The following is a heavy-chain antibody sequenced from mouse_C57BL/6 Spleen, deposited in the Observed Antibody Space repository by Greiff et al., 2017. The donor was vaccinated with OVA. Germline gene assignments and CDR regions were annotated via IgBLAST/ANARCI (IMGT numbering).Heavy chain of an antibody. CDR2: INPSTGGT. Sequence: VQLQQSGPELVKPGASVKISCKASGYSFTGYYMNWVKQSPEKGLEWIGEINPSTGGTTYNQKFKAKATLTVDKSSSTAYMQLKSLTSEDSAVYYCARREDYDLYAMDYWGQGTSVTVSS. V-gene: IGHV1-42*01. D-gene: IGHD2-4*01. J-gene: IGHJ4*01. CDR3: ARREDYDLYAMDY. CDR1: GYSFTGYY.